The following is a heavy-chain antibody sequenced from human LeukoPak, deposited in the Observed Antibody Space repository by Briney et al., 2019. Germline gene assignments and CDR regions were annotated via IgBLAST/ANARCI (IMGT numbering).Heavy chain of an antibody. CDR2: INTNTGKP. CDR1: GYTFNTYA. Sequence: GASVKVSCKASGYTFNTYAMNWVRQAPGQGLEWMGWINTNTGKPTSVQGFRGRFDFSLDTSVSTAYLHTSSLKTEDTAVYYCARSGADNWNYEFDYWGQGTLVTVSS. V-gene: IGHV7-4-1*02. CDR3: ARSGADNWNYEFDY. D-gene: IGHD1-7*01. J-gene: IGHJ4*02.